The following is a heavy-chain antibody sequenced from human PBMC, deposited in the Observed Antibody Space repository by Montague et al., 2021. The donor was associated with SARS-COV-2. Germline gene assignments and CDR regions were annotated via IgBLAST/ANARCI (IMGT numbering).Heavy chain of an antibody. Sequence: SETLSLTCAVHGTSFSGYYWNWIRQPPGKGLEWIGEINHGGSTKYSPSLKSRLTISADTSKNQFSLKLTSVAAADTAVYYCARLREGVVPSPILGVGPYYSYYYMDVWGRGTTVTVSS. V-gene: IGHV4-34*01. CDR3: ARLREGVVPSPILGVGPYYSYYYMDV. CDR2: INHGGST. CDR1: GTSFSGYY. D-gene: IGHD3-10*01. J-gene: IGHJ6*03.